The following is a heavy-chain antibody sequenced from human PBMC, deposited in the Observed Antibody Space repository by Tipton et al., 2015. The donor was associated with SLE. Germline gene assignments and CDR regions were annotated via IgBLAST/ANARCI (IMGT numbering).Heavy chain of an antibody. J-gene: IGHJ4*02. D-gene: IGHD5-18*01. CDR1: GFTFSSYW. CDR2: IFSDGSRT. CDR3: ARDRGGLVDTGMIEY. Sequence: GSLRLSCAASGFTFSSYWMHWVRQAPGKGLVWVSRIFSDGSRTTYADSVQGRFTISRDNAKNSLYLQMNSLRPEDTAFYYCARDRGGLVDTGMIEYWGQGTLVTVSS. V-gene: IGHV3-74*01.